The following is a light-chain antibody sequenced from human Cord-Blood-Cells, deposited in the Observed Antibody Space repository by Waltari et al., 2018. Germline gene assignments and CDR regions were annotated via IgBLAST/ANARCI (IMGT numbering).Light chain of an antibody. Sequence: DIVMTQTPLSLSVTPGQPASISCKSSQSLLHSDGKTFLYWYLQKPGQSPQLLIYDVSSRFSGAPDRYSGSGSGTDFTLKISRVEAEDVRVYHCMQGIHLPRTFGQGTKLEIK. CDR3: MQGIHLPRT. CDR2: DVS. J-gene: IGKJ2*01. CDR1: QSLLHSDGKTF. V-gene: IGKV2-29*02.